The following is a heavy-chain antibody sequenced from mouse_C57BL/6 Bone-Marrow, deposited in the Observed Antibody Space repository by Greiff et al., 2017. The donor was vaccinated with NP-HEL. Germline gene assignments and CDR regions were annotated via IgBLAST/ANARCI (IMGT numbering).Heavy chain of an antibody. CDR3: ARSDYYGSSFYWYFDV. J-gene: IGHJ1*03. D-gene: IGHD1-1*01. V-gene: IGHV1-54*01. CDR2: INPGSGGT. Sequence: VQLQQSGAELVRPGTSVKVSCKASGYAFTNYLIEWVKQRPGQGLEWIGVINPGSGGTNYNETFKGKATLTADKSSSTAYMQLSSLTSEDSAVYFCARSDYYGSSFYWYFDVWGTGTTVTVSS. CDR1: GYAFTNYL.